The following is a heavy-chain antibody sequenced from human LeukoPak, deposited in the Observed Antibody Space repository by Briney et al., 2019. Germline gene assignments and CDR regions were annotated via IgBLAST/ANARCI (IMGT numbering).Heavy chain of an antibody. CDR3: ARESLDWGSGAFDI. V-gene: IGHV3-23*01. CDR2: ISGSDYA. D-gene: IGHD7-27*01. J-gene: IGHJ3*02. CDR1: GFTFSNYA. Sequence: GGSLRLSCAASGFTFSNYAMGWVRQAPGKGLEWVSGISGSDYAYYTDSVKGRFTISRDNSKNTLYLQMNSLRAEDTAVYYCARESLDWGSGAFDIWGQGTMVTVSS.